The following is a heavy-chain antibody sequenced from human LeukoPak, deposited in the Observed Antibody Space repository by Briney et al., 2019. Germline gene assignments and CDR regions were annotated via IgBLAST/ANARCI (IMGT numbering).Heavy chain of an antibody. Sequence: SQTLSLTCTVSGGSISSGGYYWSWIRQHPGKGLEWIGYIYYSGSTYYNPSLKSRVTISVDTSKNQFSLKLSSVTAADTAVYYCASQGYDYVWGSYRHLDYWGQGTLVTVSS. D-gene: IGHD3-16*02. J-gene: IGHJ4*02. V-gene: IGHV4-31*03. CDR3: ASQGYDYVWGSYRHLDY. CDR2: IYYSGST. CDR1: GGSISSGGYY.